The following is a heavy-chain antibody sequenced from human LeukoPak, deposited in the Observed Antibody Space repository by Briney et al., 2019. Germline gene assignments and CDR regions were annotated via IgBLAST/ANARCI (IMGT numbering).Heavy chain of an antibody. V-gene: IGHV3-53*01. CDR3: ARTGDGYNWKYYFDY. CDR2: IYSGGST. Sequence: GGSLRLSCAASGLAFSAYKMHWVRQAPRKGLVWVSVIYSGGSTYYADSVKGRFTISRDNSKNTLYLQMNSLRAEDTAVYYCARTGDGYNWKYYFDYWGQGTLVTVSS. J-gene: IGHJ4*02. D-gene: IGHD5-24*01. CDR1: GLAFSAYK.